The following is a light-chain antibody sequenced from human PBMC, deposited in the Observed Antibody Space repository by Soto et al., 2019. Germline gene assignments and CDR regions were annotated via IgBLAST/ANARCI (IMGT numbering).Light chain of an antibody. CDR1: SSDIGSNS. CDR3: ATWSDSLKGWV. Sequence: QSVLTQPPSASRTPGQRVTIPCSGSSSDIGSNSVNWYQQLPGAAPRLLIYANDHRPSGVPDRFPASKSGTSASLAISGVRSEDEAFYYCATWSDSLKGWVFGGGTKLTVL. CDR2: AND. V-gene: IGLV1-44*01. J-gene: IGLJ3*02.